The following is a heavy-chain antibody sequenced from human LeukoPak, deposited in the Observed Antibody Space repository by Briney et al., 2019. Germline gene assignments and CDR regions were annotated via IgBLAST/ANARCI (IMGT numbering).Heavy chain of an antibody. CDR1: GFTFSSYW. J-gene: IGHJ6*02. CDR3: ARGGGLDV. V-gene: IGHV3-7*03. Sequence: GGSLRLSCAASGFTFSSYWMNWARQAPGKGLEWVSSINHNGNVNYYVDSVEGRFTISRDNAKNSLYLQMSNLRAEDTAVYFCARGGGLDVWGQGATVTVSS. D-gene: IGHD3-16*01. CDR2: INHNGNVN.